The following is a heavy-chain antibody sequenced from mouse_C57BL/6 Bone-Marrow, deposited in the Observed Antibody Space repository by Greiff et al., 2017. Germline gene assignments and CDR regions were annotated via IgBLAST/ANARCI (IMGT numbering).Heavy chain of an antibody. CDR1: GYTFTSYW. V-gene: IGHV1-50*01. CDR2: IDPSDSYT. D-gene: IGHD3-3*01. J-gene: IGHJ3*01. CDR3: ARRGDDAY. Sequence: QVQLQQPGAELVKPGASVKLSCKASGYTFTSYWMQWVKQRPGQGLEWIGEIDPSDSYTNYNQKFKGKATLTVDTSSSPAYMQLSSLTSEDSAVYYCARRGDDAYWGQGTLVTVSA.